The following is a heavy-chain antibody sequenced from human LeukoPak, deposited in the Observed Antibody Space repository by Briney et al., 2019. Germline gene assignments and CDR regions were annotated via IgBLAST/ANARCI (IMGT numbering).Heavy chain of an antibody. CDR1: GFTFSRYW. D-gene: IGHD1-26*01. Sequence: GGSLRLSCAASGFTFSRYWMTWVRQAPGKGLEWVANIKQDGTEKYYVDSVKGRFTISRDNTKNSLYLQMNSLRAEDTAVYYCARDSEWGLLRSDYWGQGTLVTVSS. J-gene: IGHJ4*02. V-gene: IGHV3-7*05. CDR2: IKQDGTEK. CDR3: ARDSEWGLLRSDY.